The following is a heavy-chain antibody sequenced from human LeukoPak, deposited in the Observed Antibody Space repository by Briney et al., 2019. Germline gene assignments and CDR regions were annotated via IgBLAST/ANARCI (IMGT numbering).Heavy chain of an antibody. V-gene: IGHV3-23*01. CDR1: GFTVSSNY. CDR2: ISGSGGVT. J-gene: IGHJ4*02. D-gene: IGHD2/OR15-2a*01. Sequence: GGSLRLSCAASGFTVSSNYMSWVRQAPGKGLEWVSSISGSGGVTAYAGSVRGRFTISRDSSKNTLSLQMDSLGAEDTAVYYCAIQANGYYFPFDFWGQGTLVTVSS. CDR3: AIQANGYYFPFDF.